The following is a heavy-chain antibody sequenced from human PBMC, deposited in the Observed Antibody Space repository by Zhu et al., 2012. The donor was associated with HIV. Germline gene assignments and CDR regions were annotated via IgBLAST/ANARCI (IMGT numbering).Heavy chain of an antibody. CDR2: IYYSGNT. J-gene: IGHJ2*01. CDR3: ARGRASSENYWYLDV. V-gene: IGHV4-61*01. D-gene: IGHD6-6*01. CDR1: GASVSSGNHY. Sequence: QVQLQESGPRLVKPSETLSLTCTVSGASVSSGNHYWSWIRQPPGKGLEWIGNIYYSGNTNYNISLKSRVIISVDVSKNQFSLNVKSVTAADTAEYYCARGRASSENYWYLDVWIPAPGSLSPQ.